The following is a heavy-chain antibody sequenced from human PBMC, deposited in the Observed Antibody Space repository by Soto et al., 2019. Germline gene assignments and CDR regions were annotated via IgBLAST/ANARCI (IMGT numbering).Heavy chain of an antibody. J-gene: IGHJ6*02. Sequence: EVQLVESGGGVVQPGGSLRLSCAASGFTFSTYDMHWVRQATGKGLEWVSAIGSADDPYYLGSVKGRFTISRENAKNSLYLQMNSLRAGDTAVYYCAIAYSGRLPRRADYYFAMDVWGQGTTVTVSS. CDR2: IGSADDP. V-gene: IGHV3-13*05. CDR1: GFTFSTYD. CDR3: AIAYSGRLPRRADYYFAMDV. D-gene: IGHD2-15*01.